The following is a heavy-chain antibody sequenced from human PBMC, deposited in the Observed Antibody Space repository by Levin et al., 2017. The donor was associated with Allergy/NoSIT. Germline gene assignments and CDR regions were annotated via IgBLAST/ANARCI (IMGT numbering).Heavy chain of an antibody. V-gene: IGHV7-4-1*02. CDR1: GYTFTSYA. CDR2: INTNTGNP. Sequence: ASVKVSCKASGYTFTSYAMNWVRQAPGQGLEWMGWINTNTGNPTYAQGFTGRFVFSLDTSVSTAYLQISSLKAEDTAVYYCARGGCTGAVCYLDYWGQGTLVTVSS. J-gene: IGHJ4*02. CDR3: ARGGCTGAVCYLDY. D-gene: IGHD2-8*02.